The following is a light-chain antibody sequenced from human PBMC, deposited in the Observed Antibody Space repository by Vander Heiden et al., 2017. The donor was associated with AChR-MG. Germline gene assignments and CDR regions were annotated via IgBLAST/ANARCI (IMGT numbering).Light chain of an antibody. V-gene: IGKV3-20*01. CDR1: QSLSTNS. Sequence: DIVLTQSPGAVFLSPGDRVSLSCSASQSLSTNSLAWYQLKAGQSPRLLIYDASTRATDIPERFSGSGSGTDFTLTISGLEPEDSALYFCQQYVKSVLTFGPGTRVEIK. J-gene: IGKJ3*01. CDR3: QQYVKSVLT. CDR2: DAS.